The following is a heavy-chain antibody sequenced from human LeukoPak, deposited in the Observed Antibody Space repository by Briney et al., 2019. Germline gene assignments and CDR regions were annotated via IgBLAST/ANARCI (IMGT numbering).Heavy chain of an antibody. V-gene: IGHV1-18*01. J-gene: IGHJ6*03. CDR2: ISAYNGNT. CDR3: ARDLAGRDSSSWYISDWYYYYYMDV. CDR1: GYTFTSYG. Sequence: ASVKVSCKASGYTFTSYGISWVRQAPGQGLEWMGWISAYNGNTNYAQKLQGRVTMTTDTSTSTAYMELRSLRSDDTAVYYCARDLAGRDSSSWYISDWYYYYYMDVWGKGTTVTVSS. D-gene: IGHD6-13*01.